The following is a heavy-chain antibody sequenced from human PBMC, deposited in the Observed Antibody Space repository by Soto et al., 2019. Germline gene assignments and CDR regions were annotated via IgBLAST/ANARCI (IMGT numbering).Heavy chain of an antibody. D-gene: IGHD6-13*01. CDR2: IYYSGST. CDR1: GGSISSSSYY. V-gene: IGHV4-39*01. J-gene: IGHJ5*02. Sequence: SETLSLTCTVSGGSISSSSYYWGWIRQPPGKGLEWIGSIYYSGSTYYNPTLKSRVTISVDTSKNQFSLKLSSVTAADAAVYYCARLLAVVAAAVNPPYNWFDPWGQGTLVTVSS. CDR3: ARLLAVVAAAVNPPYNWFDP.